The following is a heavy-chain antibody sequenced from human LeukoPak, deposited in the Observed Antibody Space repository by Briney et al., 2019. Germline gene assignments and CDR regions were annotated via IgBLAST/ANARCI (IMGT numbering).Heavy chain of an antibody. V-gene: IGHV3-53*01. Sequence: GGSLGLSCAASGFTVSSNHMSWVRQAPGKALEWVSVIYSGGSTLYADSVKGRFTISGDTSKNTLYLQMNSLRAEDTAVYYCARVNRGSASTFDYWGQGTLVTVSS. CDR1: GFTVSSNH. CDR2: IYSGGST. CDR3: ARVNRGSASTFDY. J-gene: IGHJ4*02. D-gene: IGHD7-27*01.